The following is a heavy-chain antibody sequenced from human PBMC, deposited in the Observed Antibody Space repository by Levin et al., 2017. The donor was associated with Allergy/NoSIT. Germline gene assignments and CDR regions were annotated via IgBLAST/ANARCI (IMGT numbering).Heavy chain of an antibody. CDR2: ISRSGATT. CDR3: ARDGLFDY. D-gene: IGHD3/OR15-3a*01. Sequence: RGALKISCAASGFSFDNYAMNWVRQAPGKGPEWISDISRSGATTSYAESVKGRFTISRDNSRNTLYLQMNNLRTDDSALYYCARDGLFDYWGRGTLVTVSS. V-gene: IGHV3-23*01. CDR1: GFSFDNYA. J-gene: IGHJ4*02.